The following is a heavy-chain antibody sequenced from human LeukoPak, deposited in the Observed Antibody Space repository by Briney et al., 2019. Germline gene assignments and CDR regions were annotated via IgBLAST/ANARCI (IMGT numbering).Heavy chain of an antibody. CDR2: IYHSGST. CDR1: GGSISSGGYS. Sequence: SETLSLTCAVSGGSISSGGYSWSCIRQPPGKGLEWIGYIYHSGSTYYNPSLKSRVTISVDRSKNQFSLKLSSVTAADTAVYYCAARGLYYDYVWGSYRTGSLDYWGQGTLVTVSS. J-gene: IGHJ4*02. V-gene: IGHV4-30-2*01. D-gene: IGHD3-16*02. CDR3: AARGLYYDYVWGSYRTGSLDY.